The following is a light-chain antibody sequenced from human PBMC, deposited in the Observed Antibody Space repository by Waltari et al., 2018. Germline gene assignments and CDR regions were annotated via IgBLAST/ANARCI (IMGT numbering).Light chain of an antibody. J-gene: IGKJ4*01. Sequence: EIVLTQSPATLSLSPRDRATLSCRASQCVTLYLAWYQQKPGQSPRLLIYDVYKRATGIPARISGSGSGTDFTLTISSLEPEDFAVYYCQQRSTWPPSFGGGTKVEIK. CDR3: QQRSTWPPS. V-gene: IGKV3-11*01. CDR2: DVY. CDR1: QCVTLY.